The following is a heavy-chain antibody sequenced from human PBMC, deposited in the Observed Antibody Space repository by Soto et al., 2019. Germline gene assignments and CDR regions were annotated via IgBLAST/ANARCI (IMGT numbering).Heavy chain of an antibody. CDR1: GYTFTSYS. CDR3: ARDAPRADY. J-gene: IGHJ4*02. CDR2: ISAYNGNT. Sequence: QVKRVQSGAEVKKPGASVKVSCKASGYTFTSYSISWVRQAPGQGREWMGWISAYNGNTNYAQMLQGRGTMTTATATNTAYMELRSMRPDDTAVYYCARDAPRADYWGQGTLVTVSS. V-gene: IGHV1-18*04.